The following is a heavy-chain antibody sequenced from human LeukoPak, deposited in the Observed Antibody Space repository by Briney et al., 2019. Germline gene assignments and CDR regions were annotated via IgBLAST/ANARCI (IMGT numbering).Heavy chain of an antibody. V-gene: IGHV4-59*01. CDR3: ARTYYYDSSGYYSDAFDI. Sequence: SETLSLTCTVSGCSISSYYWSWIRQPPGKGLEWVGYIYYSGSTNYNPSLKSRVTISVDTSKNQFSLKLSSVTAADTAVYYCARTYYYDSSGYYSDAFDIWGQGTMVTVSS. D-gene: IGHD3-22*01. J-gene: IGHJ3*02. CDR1: GCSISSYY. CDR2: IYYSGST.